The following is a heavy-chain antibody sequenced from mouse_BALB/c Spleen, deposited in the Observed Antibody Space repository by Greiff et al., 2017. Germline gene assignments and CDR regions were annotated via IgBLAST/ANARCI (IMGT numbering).Heavy chain of an antibody. CDR1: GFSLTSYG. Sequence: VQLVESGPGLVAPSQSLSITCTVSGFSLTSYGVHWVRQPPGKGLEWLGVIWAGGSTNYNSALMSRLSISKDNSKSQVFLKMNSLQTDDTAMYYCARGGNFLYYAMDYWGQGTSVTVSS. D-gene: IGHD2-1*01. V-gene: IGHV2-9*02. CDR3: ARGGNFLYYAMDY. J-gene: IGHJ4*01. CDR2: IWAGGST.